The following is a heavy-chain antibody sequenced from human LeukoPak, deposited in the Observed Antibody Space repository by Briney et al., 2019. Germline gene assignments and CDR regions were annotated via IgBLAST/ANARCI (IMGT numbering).Heavy chain of an antibody. V-gene: IGHV7-4-1*02. J-gene: IGHJ4*02. Sequence: ASVKVSCKASGYTFTTYAMNWVRQAPGQGLEWMGWINTNTGSPTYAQRFTGRFVFSLDTSVSTAYLQISSLKAEDTAVYYCARFTGSSPYYFDCWGQGTLVTVSS. CDR3: ARFTGSSPYYFDC. CDR1: GYTFTTYA. D-gene: IGHD3-10*01. CDR2: INTNTGSP.